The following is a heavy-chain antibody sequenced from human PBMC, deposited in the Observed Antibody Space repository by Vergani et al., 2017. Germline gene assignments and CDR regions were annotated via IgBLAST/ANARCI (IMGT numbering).Heavy chain of an antibody. D-gene: IGHD4/OR15-4a*01. J-gene: IGHJ4*02. CDR1: GGAMSGYY. V-gene: IGHV4-59*01. CDR3: ARSRIDYGARSPDY. CDR2: MYHSGST. Sequence: QVRLQESGPGLVKPSETLSLTCSVSGGAMSGYYWSWIRQTPGKELEWIGYMYHSGSTNYNPSLETRVTISGDTSKNQFALKLNSVTAADTAVYYCARSRIDYGARSPDYWVQGTLVTVSS.